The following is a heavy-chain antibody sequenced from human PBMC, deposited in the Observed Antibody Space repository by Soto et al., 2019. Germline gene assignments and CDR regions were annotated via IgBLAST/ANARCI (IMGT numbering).Heavy chain of an antibody. Sequence: QVQLVQSGAEVKKPGSSVKVSCKASGGTFSSYAISWVRQAPGHGLEWMGGISPIFGTANYAQKFQGRVTIIADESTSTAYMELSSLRSEDTAVYYCARTMELLRIAQIDYWGQGTLVTVSS. D-gene: IGHD1-26*01. CDR2: ISPIFGTA. J-gene: IGHJ4*02. V-gene: IGHV1-69*01. CDR3: ARTMELLRIAQIDY. CDR1: GGTFSSYA.